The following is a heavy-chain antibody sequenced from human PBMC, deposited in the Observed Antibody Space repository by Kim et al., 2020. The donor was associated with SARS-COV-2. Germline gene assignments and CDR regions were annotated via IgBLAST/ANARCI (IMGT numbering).Heavy chain of an antibody. CDR2: INHSGST. CDR1: GGSFSGYY. D-gene: IGHD3-10*01. CDR3: ATLPPGDMVRGVINDAFDI. J-gene: IGHJ3*02. Sequence: SETLSLTCAVYGGSFSGYYWSWIRQPPGKGLEWIGEINHSGSTNYNPSLKSRVTISVDTSKNQFSLKLSSVTAADTAVYYCATLPPGDMVRGVINDAFDIWGQGTMVTVSS. V-gene: IGHV4-34*01.